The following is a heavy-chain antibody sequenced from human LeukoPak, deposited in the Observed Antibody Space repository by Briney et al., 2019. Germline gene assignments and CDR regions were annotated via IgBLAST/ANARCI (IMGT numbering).Heavy chain of an antibody. CDR2: ICGSGRTT. J-gene: IGHJ4*02. D-gene: IGHD4-17*01. V-gene: IGHV3-23*01. Sequence: GGSLRLSCAPSGVTFRIYAMSWVPDAPGEGVEGVLGICGSGRTTYYADSVKGGYTLSRDNSKNTLYLQMNTLRAEDTAVYLCAKGHDFVDYVMHYFDYWGQETLVTVSS. CDR1: GVTFRIYA. CDR3: AKGHDFVDYVMHYFDY.